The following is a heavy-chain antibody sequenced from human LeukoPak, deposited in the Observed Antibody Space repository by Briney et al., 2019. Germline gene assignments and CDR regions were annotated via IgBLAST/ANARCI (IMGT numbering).Heavy chain of an antibody. Sequence: GESLRLSCAASGFTFSSYAMSWVRQAPGKGLEWVSAISGSGGSTYYADSVKGRFTISRDNSKNTLYLQMNSLRAEDTAVYYCASEVIWFGELTDDYWGQGTLVTVSS. J-gene: IGHJ4*02. V-gene: IGHV3-23*01. D-gene: IGHD3-10*01. CDR2: ISGSGGST. CDR3: ASEVIWFGELTDDY. CDR1: GFTFSSYA.